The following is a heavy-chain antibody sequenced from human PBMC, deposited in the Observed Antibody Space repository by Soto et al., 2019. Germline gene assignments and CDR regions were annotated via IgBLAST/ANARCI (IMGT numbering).Heavy chain of an antibody. CDR3: AREFSSPPYYYYGMDV. V-gene: IGHV3-66*01. CDR1: GFTVSSNY. Sequence: GGSLRLSCAASGFTVSSNYMSWVRQAPGKGLEWVSVIYSGGSTYYADSVKGRFTISRDNSKNTLYLQMNSLRAEDTAVYYCAREFSSPPYYYYGMDVWGQGTTVTVSS. J-gene: IGHJ6*02. CDR2: IYSGGST.